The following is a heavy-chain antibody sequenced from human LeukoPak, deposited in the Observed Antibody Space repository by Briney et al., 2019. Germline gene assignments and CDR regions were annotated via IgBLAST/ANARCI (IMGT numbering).Heavy chain of an antibody. J-gene: IGHJ6*02. CDR2: ISGSGGST. D-gene: IGHD4-17*01. Sequence: PGGSLRLSCAASGFTFSSYAMSWVRQAPGKGLEWVSAISGSGGSTYYADSVEGRFTISRDNSKNTLYLQMNSLRAEDTAVYYCAKDPYGDYQSRRLLDVWGQGTTVTVSS. CDR1: GFTFSSYA. CDR3: AKDPYGDYQSRRLLDV. V-gene: IGHV3-23*01.